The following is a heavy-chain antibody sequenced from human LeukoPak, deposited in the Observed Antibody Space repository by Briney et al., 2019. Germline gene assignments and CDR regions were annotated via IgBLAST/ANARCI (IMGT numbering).Heavy chain of an antibody. Sequence: SETLSLTCTVSGGSISSSSYYWGWIRQPPGKGLEWIGSIYYSGSTYYNPSLKSRVTISVDTSKNQFSLKLSSVTAADTAVYYCARLTIFGDAFDIWGQGTMVTVSS. CDR1: GGSISSSSYY. J-gene: IGHJ3*02. CDR3: ARLTIFGDAFDI. CDR2: IYYSGST. V-gene: IGHV4-39*01. D-gene: IGHD3-3*01.